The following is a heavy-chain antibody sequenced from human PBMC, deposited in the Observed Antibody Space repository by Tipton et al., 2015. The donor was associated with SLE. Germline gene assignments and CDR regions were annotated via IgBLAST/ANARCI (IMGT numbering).Heavy chain of an antibody. CDR2: ISYDGGNK. V-gene: IGHV3-30*18. D-gene: IGHD3-22*01. CDR1: GFTFSSYG. CDR3: AKLQVPRSMIVSLDN. Sequence: RSLRLSCGASGFTFSSYGMHWVRQAPGKGLEWVAVISYDGGNKYYADSVKGRFTISRDNSKNTLYLQMNSLRAEDTAVYYCAKLQVPRSMIVSLDNWGQGTLVTVSS. J-gene: IGHJ4*02.